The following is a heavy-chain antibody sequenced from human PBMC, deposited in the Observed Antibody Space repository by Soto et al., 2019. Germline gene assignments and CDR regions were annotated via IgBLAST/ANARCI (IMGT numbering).Heavy chain of an antibody. CDR2: IIPMFGTA. Sequence: QVQLVQSGAEVRKPGSSVKVSCKASGGTFSRHAISWVRQAPGQGLEWMGGIIPMFGTANHVQKFQGRVTIIADESTSTAYMELSSLRSEDTAIYYCARGWGYDSSDYYYAYWGQGTVVIVSS. D-gene: IGHD3-22*01. CDR1: GGTFSRHA. V-gene: IGHV1-69*01. J-gene: IGHJ4*02. CDR3: ARGWGYDSSDYYYAY.